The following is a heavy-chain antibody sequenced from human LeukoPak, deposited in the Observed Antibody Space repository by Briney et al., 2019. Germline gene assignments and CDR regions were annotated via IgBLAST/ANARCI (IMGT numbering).Heavy chain of an antibody. CDR1: ASSISSGDFY. D-gene: IGHD1-26*01. CDR2: IYYSGDT. Sequence: PSETLSLTCTVSASSISSGDFYRSWIRQSPGQGLEWIGYIYYSGDTYYNPSLKSRVAISVDTSKNQFSLKLRSVTAADTAVYYCAEVVGETEAFDIWGRGTLVTVSS. V-gene: IGHV4-30-4*01. CDR3: AEVVGETEAFDI. J-gene: IGHJ3*02.